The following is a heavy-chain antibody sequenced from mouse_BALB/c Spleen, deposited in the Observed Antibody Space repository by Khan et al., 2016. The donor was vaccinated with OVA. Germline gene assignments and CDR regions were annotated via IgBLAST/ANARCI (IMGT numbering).Heavy chain of an antibody. J-gene: IGHJ2*01. CDR3: ARMARTIN. Sequence: EVVLVESGGSLLQPGGSLKLSCASFGFSFGPYGFSWVRQTTDKSLEFVATIIINVGVTYYPDIVKVRLSISRDNAKNTLYLQMSSLKTEDTAMYYCARMARTINWGQGTTLTVSS. V-gene: IGHV5-6-3*01. CDR2: IIINVGVT. CDR1: GFSFGPYG.